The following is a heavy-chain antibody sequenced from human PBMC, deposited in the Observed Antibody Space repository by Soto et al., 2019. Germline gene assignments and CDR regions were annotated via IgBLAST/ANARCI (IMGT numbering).Heavy chain of an antibody. CDR2: IYYSGGT. Sequence: SETLSLTCTVSGGSISSSSYYWGWIRQPPGKGLEWIGSIYYSGGTYYNPSLKSRVTISVDTSKNHFSLKLSSVTAADTAVYYCARTRGIAVAGTNWCDPWGQGTLVTVSS. J-gene: IGHJ5*02. CDR3: ARTRGIAVAGTNWCDP. CDR1: GGSISSSSYY. V-gene: IGHV4-39*01. D-gene: IGHD6-19*01.